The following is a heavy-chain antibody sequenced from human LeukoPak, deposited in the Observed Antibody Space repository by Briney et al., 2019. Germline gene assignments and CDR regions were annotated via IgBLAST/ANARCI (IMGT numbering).Heavy chain of an antibody. CDR1: GFIFSTYG. D-gene: IGHD1-1*01. V-gene: IGHV3-7*01. CDR3: ARDMEPDAFDI. CDR2: IYLDGSRA. J-gene: IGHJ3*02. Sequence: GSLRLSCAASGFIFSTYGMHWVRQAPGKGLEWVANIYLDGSRAYYVDSVKGRFTISRDTAKNSLYLQMNSLRAEDTALYYCARDMEPDAFDIWGQGTMVTVSS.